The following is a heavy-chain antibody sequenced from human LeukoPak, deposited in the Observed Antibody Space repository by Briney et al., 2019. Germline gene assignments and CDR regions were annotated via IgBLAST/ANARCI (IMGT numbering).Heavy chain of an antibody. CDR2: ISYDGSNK. Sequence: GRSLRLSCAASGFTFSSYGMHWVRQAPGKGLEGVAVISYDGSNKYYADSVKGRFTISRDNSKNTLYLQMNSLRAEDTAVYYCASDRGRYRLDYWGQGTLVTVSS. D-gene: IGHD3-10*01. V-gene: IGHV3-30*03. CDR3: ASDRGRYRLDY. J-gene: IGHJ4*02. CDR1: GFTFSSYG.